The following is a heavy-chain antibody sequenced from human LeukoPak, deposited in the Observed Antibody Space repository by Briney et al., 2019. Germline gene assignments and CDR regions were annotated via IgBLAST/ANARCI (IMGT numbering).Heavy chain of an antibody. CDR2: ISSNGGST. Sequence: GGSLRLSCAASGFTFSSYSMNWVRQAPGKGLEYVSAISSNGGSTYYANSVKGRFTISRDNSKNTLYLQMGSLRAEDMAVYYCASGGRYCSGGSCYNSDYWGQGTLVTVSS. V-gene: IGHV3-64*01. CDR3: ASGGRYCSGGSCYNSDY. J-gene: IGHJ4*02. CDR1: GFTFSSYS. D-gene: IGHD2-15*01.